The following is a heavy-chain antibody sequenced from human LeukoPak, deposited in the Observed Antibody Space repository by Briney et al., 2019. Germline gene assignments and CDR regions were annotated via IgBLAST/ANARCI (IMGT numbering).Heavy chain of an antibody. Sequence: PGGSLRLSCAASGSNFSSAWMTWVRQAPGKGLEWVGRIKNKTEGGTTDYAAPVKGRFTISRDDSANMLYLQMNSLKIEDTAVYYCTTRKSIWGQGTLVTVSS. CDR2: IKNKTEGGTT. CDR1: GSNFSSAW. CDR3: TTRKSI. D-gene: IGHD2-21*01. V-gene: IGHV3-15*05. J-gene: IGHJ4*02.